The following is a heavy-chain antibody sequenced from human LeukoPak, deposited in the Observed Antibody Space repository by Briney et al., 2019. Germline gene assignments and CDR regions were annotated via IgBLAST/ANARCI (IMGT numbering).Heavy chain of an antibody. D-gene: IGHD2-2*01. J-gene: IGHJ6*04. Sequence: GGSRRLSCAGSGFTFSSYAMQWVRQAPGKGLEWVAQFSYDGSNKYYADSVKGRFTISRDDSRNTLFLPMNSLRADDTALYYCARDRLTHCSSTRCQGMDVWGKGTTVTVSS. CDR1: GFTFSSYA. CDR2: FSYDGSNK. CDR3: ARDRLTHCSSTRCQGMDV. V-gene: IGHV3-30*01.